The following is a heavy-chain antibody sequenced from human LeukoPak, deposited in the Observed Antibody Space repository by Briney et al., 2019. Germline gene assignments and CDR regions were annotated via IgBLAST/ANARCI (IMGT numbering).Heavy chain of an antibody. D-gene: IGHD6-19*01. V-gene: IGHV4-34*01. CDR2: INHSGST. J-gene: IGHJ4*02. CDR1: GGSLSGYY. Sequence: PSETLSPTCAVYGGSLSGYYWSWIRQPPGKGLEWIGEINHSGSTNYNPSLKSRVTISVDTSKNQFSLKLSSVTAADTAVYYCTRGRAGSGWYPLDYWGQGTLATVSS. CDR3: TRGRAGSGWYPLDY.